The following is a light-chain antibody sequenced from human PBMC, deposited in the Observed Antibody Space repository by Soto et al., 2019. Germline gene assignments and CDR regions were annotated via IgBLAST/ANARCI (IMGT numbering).Light chain of an antibody. CDR3: HVYDSSSFT. J-gene: IGKJ3*01. Sequence: EIVLTQSPVTLSLSPGERATLSCRARQSVASSYLGWYQQRPGQAPRLLIYGASKRASGIPDRFSGSGFGTDFTLTISRLEPEDFAVYYCHVYDSSSFTFGPGTRVDIK. V-gene: IGKV3-20*01. CDR1: QSVASSY. CDR2: GAS.